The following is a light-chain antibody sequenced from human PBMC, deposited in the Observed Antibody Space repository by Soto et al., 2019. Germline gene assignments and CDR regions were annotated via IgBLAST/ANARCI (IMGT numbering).Light chain of an antibody. CDR1: SSDVGGYNY. CDR3: SSYTSGSTRVV. Sequence: QCALTQPASVSGSPGQSITISCTGTSSDVGGYNYVSWYQQHPGKAPKVMIYDVSKRPSGISNRFSGSKSGNTASLTISGLQVEDEADYYCSSYTSGSTRVVFGGGTKLTVL. CDR2: DVS. J-gene: IGLJ2*01. V-gene: IGLV2-14*03.